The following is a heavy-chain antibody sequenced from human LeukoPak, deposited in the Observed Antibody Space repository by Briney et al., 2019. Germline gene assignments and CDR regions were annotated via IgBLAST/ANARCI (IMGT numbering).Heavy chain of an antibody. CDR2: IWYDGSNK. CDR3: ARDIRDYYDSSGYWSDAFDI. J-gene: IGHJ3*02. Sequence: QSGGSLRLSCAASGFTFSSYGMHWVRQAPGKGLEWVAVIWYDGSNKYYADSVKGRFTISRDNSRNTLYLQMNSLRAEDTVVYYCARDIRDYYDSSGYWSDAFDIWGQGTMVTVSS. D-gene: IGHD3-22*01. V-gene: IGHV3-33*01. CDR1: GFTFSSYG.